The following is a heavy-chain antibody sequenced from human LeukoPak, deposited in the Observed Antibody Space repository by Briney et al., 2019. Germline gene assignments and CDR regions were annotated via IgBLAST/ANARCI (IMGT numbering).Heavy chain of an antibody. CDR2: ISGSGGST. J-gene: IGHJ4*02. D-gene: IGHD5-18*01. V-gene: IGHV3-23*01. Sequence: PGGSLRLSCAASGFTLSSYAMSWVRQAPGKGLEWVSAISGSGGSTYYADSVKGRFTISRDNSKNTLYLQMNSLRAEDTAVYYCAKRIQLWTTYFDYWGQGTLVTVSS. CDR3: AKRIQLWTTYFDY. CDR1: GFTLSSYA.